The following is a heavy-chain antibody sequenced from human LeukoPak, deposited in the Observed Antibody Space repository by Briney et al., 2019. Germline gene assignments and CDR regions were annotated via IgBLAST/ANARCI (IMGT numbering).Heavy chain of an antibody. J-gene: IGHJ4*02. CDR1: GGSISSYY. D-gene: IGHD2-2*01. Sequence: SETLSLTCTVSGGSISSYYWSWVRQPPGKGLEWVGYIHYSGSTNSNPSLKSRVAISIDTSKNQFSLKLSSVTAADTAVYYCARVAGSTSNRFDYWGQGTLVTVSS. CDR2: IHYSGST. CDR3: ARVAGSTSNRFDY. V-gene: IGHV4-59*12.